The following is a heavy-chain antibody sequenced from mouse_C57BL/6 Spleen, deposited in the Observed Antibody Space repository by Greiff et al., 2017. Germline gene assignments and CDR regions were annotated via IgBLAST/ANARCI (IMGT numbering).Heavy chain of an antibody. J-gene: IGHJ2*01. Sequence: ESGPGLVKPSQSLSLTCSVTGYSITSGYYWNWIRQFPGNKLEWMGYISYDGSNNYNPSLKNRNSITRDTSKNQFFLKLNSVTTEDTATYYCARAAYYSNFLDYWGQGTTLTVSS. CDR2: ISYDGSN. V-gene: IGHV3-6*01. CDR3: ARAAYYSNFLDY. CDR1: GYSITSGYY. D-gene: IGHD2-5*01.